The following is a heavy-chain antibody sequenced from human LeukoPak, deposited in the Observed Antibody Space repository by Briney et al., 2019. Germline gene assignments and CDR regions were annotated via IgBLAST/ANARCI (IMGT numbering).Heavy chain of an antibody. J-gene: IGHJ5*02. CDR1: GFTFSDYA. D-gene: IGHD6-19*01. CDR2: IEASGGAT. Sequence: GGSLRLSCAASGFTFSDYAMYWVRQAPGKGLEWVSSIEASGGATYYADSVKGRFTISRGNSKNTFYLQMNSLRAEDTAVYYCAKGSGSGWYRWFAPWGQGTLVTVSS. V-gene: IGHV3-23*01. CDR3: AKGSGSGWYRWFAP.